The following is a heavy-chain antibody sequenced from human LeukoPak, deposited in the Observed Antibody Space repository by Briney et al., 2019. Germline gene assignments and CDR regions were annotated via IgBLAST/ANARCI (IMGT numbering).Heavy chain of an antibody. D-gene: IGHD6-13*01. J-gene: IGHJ4*02. CDR1: GGSFSGYY. Sequence: SETLSLTCAVYGGSFSGYYWSWIRQPPGKGLEWIGEINHSGSTNYNPSLKSRVTISVDTSKNLFSLKVSSVTAADAAVYYCARGRSSSWSSFDYWGQGTLVTVSS. V-gene: IGHV4-34*01. CDR2: INHSGST. CDR3: ARGRSSSWSSFDY.